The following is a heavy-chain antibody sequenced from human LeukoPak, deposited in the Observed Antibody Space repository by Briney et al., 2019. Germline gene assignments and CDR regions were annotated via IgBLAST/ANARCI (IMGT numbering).Heavy chain of an antibody. CDR1: GYTFTGYH. D-gene: IGHD1-1*01. CDR3: ARGTELITFDY. V-gene: IGHV1-2*06. Sequence: ASVKVSCKASGYTFTGYHIHWVRQAPGQGLEWMGRINPHSGGTNYAQKFQGRVTMTRDTSISTGYMELSRLRSDDTAVYYCARGTELITFDYWGQGTLVAVSS. CDR2: INPHSGGT. J-gene: IGHJ4*02.